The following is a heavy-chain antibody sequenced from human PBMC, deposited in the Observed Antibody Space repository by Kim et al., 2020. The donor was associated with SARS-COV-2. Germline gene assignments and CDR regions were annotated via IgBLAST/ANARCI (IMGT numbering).Heavy chain of an antibody. Sequence: GGSLRLSCAASGFTASSNYMSWVRQAPGKGLEWVSVIYSGGSTYYADSVKGRFTISRDNSKNTLYLQMNSLRAEDTAVCYCARDVAVAGKGYYYGMDVWGQGTTVTVSS. CDR1: GFTASSNY. CDR3: ARDVAVAGKGYYYGMDV. D-gene: IGHD6-19*01. J-gene: IGHJ6*02. V-gene: IGHV3-66*01. CDR2: IYSGGST.